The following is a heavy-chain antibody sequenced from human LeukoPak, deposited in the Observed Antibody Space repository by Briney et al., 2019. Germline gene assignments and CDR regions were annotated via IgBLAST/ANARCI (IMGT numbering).Heavy chain of an antibody. J-gene: IGHJ4*02. Sequence: GGSLGLSCAASGFTFDDYAMHWVRQAPGKGLEWVSLISGDGGPTYYADSVKGRFTIYRDNSKNSLYLQMNSLRAEDTAVYYCAKDKYCSGGSCYLFDYWGQGTLITVSS. CDR1: GFTFDDYA. CDR3: AKDKYCSGGSCYLFDY. CDR2: ISGDGGPT. V-gene: IGHV3-43*02. D-gene: IGHD2-15*01.